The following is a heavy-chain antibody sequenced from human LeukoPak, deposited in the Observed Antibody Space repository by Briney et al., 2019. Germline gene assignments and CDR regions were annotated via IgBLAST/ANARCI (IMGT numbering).Heavy chain of an antibody. J-gene: IGHJ3*02. Sequence: ASVKVSCKVSGYTLTELSMHWVRQAPGKGLEWMGGFDPEDGETIYAQKFQGRVTVTEDTSTDTAYMELSSLRSEDTAVYYCATLLYEGDAFDIWGQGTMVTVSS. CDR3: ATLLYEGDAFDI. CDR2: FDPEDGET. CDR1: GYTLTELS. D-gene: IGHD2-15*01. V-gene: IGHV1-24*01.